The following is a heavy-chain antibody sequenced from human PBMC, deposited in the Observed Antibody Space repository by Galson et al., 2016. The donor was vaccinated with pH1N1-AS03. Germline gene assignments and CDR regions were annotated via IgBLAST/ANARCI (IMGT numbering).Heavy chain of an antibody. Sequence: SETLSLTCNVSGGSINNYYWSWIRQPPGKSLEWIGYIYRTGSTKYNPSLASRVTMSIDSSKIQFSLKVKSVTAADTAIYYCARRTSTWRTYDSWGQGMLITVSS. J-gene: IGHJ4*02. CDR1: GGSINNYY. D-gene: IGHD6-13*01. V-gene: IGHV4-59*08. CDR2: IYRTGST. CDR3: ARRTSTWRTYDS.